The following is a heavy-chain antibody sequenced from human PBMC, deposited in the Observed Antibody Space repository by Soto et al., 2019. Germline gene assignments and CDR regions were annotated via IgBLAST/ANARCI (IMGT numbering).Heavy chain of an antibody. Sequence: EVQLVESGGGLVQPGGSRRVSCAASGFSFSNYALNWVSQAPGKGLEGVSYISIGSGSIFYADSVKGRFTISRDDAKNSLYLQMNTLRDEDTAVYYCVRDDRWAFDFWGQGTMVTVSS. V-gene: IGHV3-48*02. CDR2: ISIGSGSI. CDR3: VRDDRWAFDF. D-gene: IGHD3-22*01. J-gene: IGHJ3*01. CDR1: GFSFSNYA.